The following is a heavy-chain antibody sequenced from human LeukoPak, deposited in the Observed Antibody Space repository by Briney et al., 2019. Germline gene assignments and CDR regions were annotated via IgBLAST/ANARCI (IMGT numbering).Heavy chain of an antibody. CDR2: IWYDGSNK. CDR3: ARVADYSNSAHADY. V-gene: IGHV3-33*01. D-gene: IGHD4-4*01. J-gene: IGHJ4*02. Sequence: GGSLTLSCAVSGFTLSSYGMHWVRQAPGKGLEWVAVIWYDGSNKNYADSVKGRFTISRDNSKNTLYLQMNSLRAEDTAVYYCARVADYSNSAHADYWGQGTLVTVSS. CDR1: GFTLSSYG.